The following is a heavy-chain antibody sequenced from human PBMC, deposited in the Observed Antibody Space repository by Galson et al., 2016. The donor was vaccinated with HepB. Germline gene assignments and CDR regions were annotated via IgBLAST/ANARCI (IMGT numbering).Heavy chain of an antibody. CDR2: ISSSSSYI. Sequence: SLRLSCAASGFTFSSYSMNWVRQAPGKGLEWVSSISSSSSYIYYADSVKGRFTISRDNAKNSLYLQMNSLRAEDTAVYYCAREDGDTELGWYFDLWGRGTLVTVSS. CDR3: AREDGDTELGWYFDL. J-gene: IGHJ2*01. D-gene: IGHD4-17*01. CDR1: GFTFSSYS. V-gene: IGHV3-21*01.